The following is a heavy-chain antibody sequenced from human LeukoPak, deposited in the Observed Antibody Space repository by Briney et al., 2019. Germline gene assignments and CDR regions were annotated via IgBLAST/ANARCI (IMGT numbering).Heavy chain of an antibody. CDR3: WAVADQLGDC. CDR2: IKQDGSEK. J-gene: IGHJ4*02. V-gene: IGHV3-7*01. CDR1: GLTFSSYW. D-gene: IGHD6-19*01. Sequence: GGSLRLSCAASGLTFSSYWMSWVRQAPGKGLEWVANIKQDGSEKYYVDSVKGRFTISRDNAKNSLYLQMNSLRAEDTAVYYCWAVADQLGDCWGQGTLVTVSS.